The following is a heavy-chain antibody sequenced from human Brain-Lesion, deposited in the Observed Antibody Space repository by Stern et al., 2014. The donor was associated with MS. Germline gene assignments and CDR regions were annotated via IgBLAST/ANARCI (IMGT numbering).Heavy chain of an antibody. CDR3: AAIGPRMEGACFDI. CDR1: GAPVSSGGYY. CDR2: IHHTGAS. D-gene: IGHD2-21*01. V-gene: IGHV4-31*03. Sequence: QVQLQQSGPGLVKPSQTLSLSCTVSGAPVSSGGYYWTWIRQRPGKGLGWVGYIHHTGASFYNPSLKSRVAISVDTSENQFSLKLTSVTAADTAVYYCAAIGPRMEGACFDIWGQGTMVTVSS. J-gene: IGHJ3*02.